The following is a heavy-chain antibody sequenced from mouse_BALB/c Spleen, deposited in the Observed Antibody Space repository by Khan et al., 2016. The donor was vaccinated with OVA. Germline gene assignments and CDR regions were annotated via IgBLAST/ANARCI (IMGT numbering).Heavy chain of an antibody. D-gene: IGHD2-10*01. Sequence: QVQLQESGPGLVAPSQSLSITCTISGFSLTNYGVHWIRQPPGKGLEWLVVIWSDGSTNYNSPLKSRLTITKDNSKSQVFLHMDSLQTDDTAIYFCARQPYYHYNIMDYWGQGTSVTVSS. CDR3: ARQPYYHYNIMDY. V-gene: IGHV2-6-1*01. CDR1: GFSLTNYG. CDR2: IWSDGST. J-gene: IGHJ4*01.